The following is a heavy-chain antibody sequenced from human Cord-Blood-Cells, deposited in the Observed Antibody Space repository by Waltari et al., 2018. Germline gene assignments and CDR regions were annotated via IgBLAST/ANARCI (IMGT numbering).Heavy chain of an antibody. D-gene: IGHD6-6*01. Sequence: QVQLVQSGAEVKKHGASVKVSCKVSGSTLPDFSMHSVRQAPGKGLEWMGGFDPEDGETIYAQKFQGRVTMTEDTSTDTAYMELSSLRSEDTAVYYCATHGYSSSNYWGQGTLVTVSS. CDR3: ATHGYSSSNY. CDR2: FDPEDGET. CDR1: GSTLPDFS. J-gene: IGHJ4*02. V-gene: IGHV1-24*01.